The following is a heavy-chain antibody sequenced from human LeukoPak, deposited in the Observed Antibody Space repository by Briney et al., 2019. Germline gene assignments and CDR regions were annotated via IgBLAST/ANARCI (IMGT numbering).Heavy chain of an antibody. V-gene: IGHV3-23*01. Sequence: VGSLRLSCAASGFTFSNYGLSWVRQAPGKGLEWVSGITGSGGSTYYADSVKGRFTISRDNSKNTLYLQMNSLRAEDTAVYYCSTDPRLLIYWGHGTLVTVSS. CDR3: STDPRLLIY. D-gene: IGHD2-8*01. CDR1: GFTFSNYG. J-gene: IGHJ4*01. CDR2: ITGSGGST.